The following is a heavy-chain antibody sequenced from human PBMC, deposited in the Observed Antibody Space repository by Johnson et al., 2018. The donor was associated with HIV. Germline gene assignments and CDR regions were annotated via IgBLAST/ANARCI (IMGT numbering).Heavy chain of an antibody. Sequence: VQLVESGGGLVQPGRSLRLSCAASGFTFDDYAMHWVRQAPGKGLEWVSGISWNSGSIGYADSVKGRFTISRDNAKNSLYLQMNSLRAEDTALYFCAREPVAGPGRNAFDIWGQGSMVTVSS. CDR3: AREPVAGPGRNAFDI. V-gene: IGHV3-9*01. J-gene: IGHJ3*02. D-gene: IGHD6-19*01. CDR1: GFTFDDYA. CDR2: ISWNSGSI.